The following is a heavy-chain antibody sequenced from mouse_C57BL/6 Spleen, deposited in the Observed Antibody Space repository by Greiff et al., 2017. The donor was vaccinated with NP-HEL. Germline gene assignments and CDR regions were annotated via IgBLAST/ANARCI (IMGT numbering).Heavy chain of an antibody. V-gene: IGHV1-69*01. CDR2: IDPSDSYT. Sequence: VQLQQPGAELVMPGASVKLSCKASGYTFTSYWMHWVKQRPGQGLEWIGEIDPSDSYTNYNQKFKGKSTLTVDKSSSTAYMQLSSLTSEDSAVYYCARMRYGNYDYWGQGTTLTVSS. J-gene: IGHJ2*01. D-gene: IGHD2-1*01. CDR3: ARMRYGNYDY. CDR1: GYTFTSYW.